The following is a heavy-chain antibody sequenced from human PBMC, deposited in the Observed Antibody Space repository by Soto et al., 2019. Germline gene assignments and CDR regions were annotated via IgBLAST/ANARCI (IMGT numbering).Heavy chain of an antibody. CDR2: IYGDGGTT. D-gene: IGHD2-15*01. CDR1: GFTFNSYW. J-gene: IGHJ6*02. CDR3: ARGIRNYYGVDV. V-gene: IGHV3-74*01. Sequence: EVQLVESGGGLVQPGGSLRLYCAASGFTFNSYWMHWVRQAPGKGLLWVSRIYGDGGTTNYADSVKGRFTISRDNAMNTVYLQMNNLRVEDTAVYYCARGIRNYYGVDVWGQGTTVTVSS.